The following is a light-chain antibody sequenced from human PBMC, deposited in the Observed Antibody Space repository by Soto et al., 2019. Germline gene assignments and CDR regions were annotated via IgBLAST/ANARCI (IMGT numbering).Light chain of an antibody. CDR2: GAS. V-gene: IGKV3-20*01. J-gene: IGKJ4*01. CDR1: QSVGRDY. Sequence: EIVLTQSPGTLSLSPGDRATLSCRASQSVGRDYLAWFQHKGGQAPRLLVHGASNRATGIPDRFSGSGSGTDFTLIISRLEPEDFAVYYCHQYATDPLTFGGGTNVEI. CDR3: HQYATDPLT.